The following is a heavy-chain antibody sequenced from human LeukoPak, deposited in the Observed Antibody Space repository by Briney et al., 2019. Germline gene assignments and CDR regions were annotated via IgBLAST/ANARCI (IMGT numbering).Heavy chain of an antibody. CDR2: ISYDGSNK. CDR1: GFTFSSYA. Sequence: GGSLRLSCAASGFTFSSYAMHWDRQAPGKGLEWVAVISYDGSNKYYADSVKGRFTISRDNSKNTLYLQVNSLRAEDTAVYYRASGHEGIAVAGTLDYWGQGTLVTVSS. J-gene: IGHJ4*02. CDR3: ASGHEGIAVAGTLDY. D-gene: IGHD6-19*01. V-gene: IGHV3-30-3*01.